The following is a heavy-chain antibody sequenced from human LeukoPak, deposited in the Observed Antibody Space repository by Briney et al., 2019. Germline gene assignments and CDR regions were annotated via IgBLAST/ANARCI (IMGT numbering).Heavy chain of an antibody. V-gene: IGHV3-7*01. J-gene: IGHJ4*02. Sequence: GGSLRLSCAASGFTFSTYWMGWVRQVPGKGLEWVANIKHDGSERYYVDSVKGRFTISRDNAKNSLYLQMDSLRAEDTAVYYCARRGSDFDYWGQGTLVTVSS. CDR1: GFTFSTYW. D-gene: IGHD3-10*01. CDR3: ARRGSDFDY. CDR2: IKHDGSER.